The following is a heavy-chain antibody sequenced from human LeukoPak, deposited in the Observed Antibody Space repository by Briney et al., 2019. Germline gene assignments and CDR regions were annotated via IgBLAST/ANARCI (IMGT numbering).Heavy chain of an antibody. CDR3: AAGMTTVVTNY. D-gene: IGHD4-23*01. V-gene: IGHV4-4*07. CDR1: GGSISSYY. J-gene: IGHJ4*02. Sequence: SETLSLTCTVSGGSISSYYWSWIRQPAGKGLEWIGRIYTSGSTNYNPSLKSRVTMSVDTSKNQLSLKLSSVTAADTAVYYCAAGMTTVVTNYWGQGTLVTVSS. CDR2: IYTSGST.